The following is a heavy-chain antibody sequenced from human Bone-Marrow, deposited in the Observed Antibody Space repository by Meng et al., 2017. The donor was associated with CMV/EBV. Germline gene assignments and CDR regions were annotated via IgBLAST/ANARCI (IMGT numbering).Heavy chain of an antibody. CDR1: FTFRCYA. Sequence: FTFRCYAMLLLRQAPGKGLEWVAVISYDGSNKYSADSVKGRFTISRDNSKNTLYLQMNSLRAEDTAVYYCAKDTYDFWSGYYSYFDYWGQGTLVTVSS. CDR3: AKDTYDFWSGYYSYFDY. CDR2: ISYDGSNK. V-gene: IGHV3-30-3*02. D-gene: IGHD3-3*01. J-gene: IGHJ4*02.